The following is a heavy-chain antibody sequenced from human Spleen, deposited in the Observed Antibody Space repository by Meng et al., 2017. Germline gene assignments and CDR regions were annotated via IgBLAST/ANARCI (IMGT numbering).Heavy chain of an antibody. CDR2: ISGRDNSA. J-gene: IGHJ6*02. D-gene: IGHD1-14*01. CDR3: AKDGRLRGTSVYGMDV. Sequence: GGSLRLSCAASGFTFSNYAMTWVRQAPGKGLEWVSGISGRDNSAYYADSVKGRFTISRDNSKNTLYLQMNGLSVEDTAVYYCAKDGRLRGTSVYGMDVWGHGTTVTVSS. V-gene: IGHV3-23*01. CDR1: GFTFSNYA.